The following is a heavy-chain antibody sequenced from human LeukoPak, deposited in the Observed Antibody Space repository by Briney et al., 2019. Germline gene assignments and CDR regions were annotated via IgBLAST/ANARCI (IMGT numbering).Heavy chain of an antibody. CDR3: ARDFSRGWYPLGYYFDY. J-gene: IGHJ4*02. CDR2: IYHSGST. V-gene: IGHV4-38-2*02. Sequence: NPSETLSLTCTVSGYSISSGYYWGWIRQPPGKGLEWIGSIYHSGSTYYNPSLKSRVTISVDTSKNQFSLKLSSVTAADTAVYYCARDFSRGWYPLGYYFDYWGQGTLVTVSS. CDR1: GYSISSGYY. D-gene: IGHD6-19*01.